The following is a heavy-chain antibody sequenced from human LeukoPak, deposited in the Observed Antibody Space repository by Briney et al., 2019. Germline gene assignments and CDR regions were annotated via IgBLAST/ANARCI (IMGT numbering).Heavy chain of an antibody. D-gene: IGHD6-19*01. V-gene: IGHV3-7*01. CDR2: IKQDGSEK. CDR1: RFTFSSYW. Sequence: GGSLRLSCAASRFTFSSYWMSWVRQAPGKGLEWVANIKQDGSEKYYVDSVKGRFTISRDNAKNSLYLQMNSLRAEDTAVYYCARDRQWQNYWGQGTLVTVSS. CDR3: ARDRQWQNY. J-gene: IGHJ4*02.